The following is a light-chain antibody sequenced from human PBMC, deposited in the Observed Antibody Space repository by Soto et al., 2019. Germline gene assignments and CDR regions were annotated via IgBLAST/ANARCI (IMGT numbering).Light chain of an antibody. CDR3: QQYGRSPFT. Sequence: EIVLTQSPGTLSLSPGERATLSCRASQSVSNSYLAWYQQKPGQAPRLLIYGASSRATGIPGRFSGSGSGTDFTLTISRLEPEDFAVYYCQQYGRSPFTFGPGTKVDIK. CDR2: GAS. V-gene: IGKV3-20*01. CDR1: QSVSNSY. J-gene: IGKJ3*01.